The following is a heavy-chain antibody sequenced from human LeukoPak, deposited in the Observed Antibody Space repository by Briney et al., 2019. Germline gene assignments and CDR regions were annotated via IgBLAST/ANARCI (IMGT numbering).Heavy chain of an antibody. Sequence: GGHPGLPCAASGSTISSYARHLVRQAPGKGLELVAVISCDGSNKYYADSVKRRFTISRDNSKNTLYLQMNSLRAEDTAVYYCAREPYDSSGYYYFDYWGPGKLGSVSS. J-gene: IGHJ4*03. V-gene: IGHV3-30*14. D-gene: IGHD3-22*01. CDR3: AREPYDSSGYYYFDY. CDR1: GSTISSYA. CDR2: ISCDGSNK.